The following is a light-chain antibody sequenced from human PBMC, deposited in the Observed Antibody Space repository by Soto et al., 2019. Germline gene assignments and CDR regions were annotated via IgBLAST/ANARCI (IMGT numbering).Light chain of an antibody. CDR1: QTIIKW. CDR3: QQYSSFPGT. Sequence: DIQMTQSPSTLSASVGDRVTISCRASQTIIKWLAWYQQQPGKGPKVLISQASTLESGVPSRFSGSGSGTEFTLTISSLQPEDFATYYCQQYSSFPGTFGQGTKVEVK. V-gene: IGKV1-5*03. J-gene: IGKJ1*01. CDR2: QAS.